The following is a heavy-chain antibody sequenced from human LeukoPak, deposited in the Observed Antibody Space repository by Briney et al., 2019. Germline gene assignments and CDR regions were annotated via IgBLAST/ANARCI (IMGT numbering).Heavy chain of an antibody. J-gene: IGHJ4*02. CDR3: ARGGLYSSGWYFDN. CDR1: GGSFSCYY. D-gene: IGHD6-19*01. Sequence: SETLSLTFAVYGGSFSCYYWSWIRPPPGKGLEWIGEINHSGSTNYNPSLKSRVTISVDTSKNQVSLKLSSVTAADTAVYYCARGGLYSSGWYFDNWGQGTLVTVSS. CDR2: INHSGST. V-gene: IGHV4-34*01.